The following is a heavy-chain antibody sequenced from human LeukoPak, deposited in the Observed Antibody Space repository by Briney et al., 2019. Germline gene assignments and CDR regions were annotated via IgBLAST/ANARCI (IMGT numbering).Heavy chain of an antibody. Sequence: SETLSLTCTVSGVSISSYYWSWIRQPPGKGLEWIGYIYYSGSTNYNPSLKSRVTISVDTSKNQFSLKLSSVTAADTAVYYCARFDRAYYYGMDVWGQGTTVTVSS. CDR1: GVSISSYY. CDR2: IYYSGST. D-gene: IGHD3-10*01. J-gene: IGHJ6*02. V-gene: IGHV4-59*08. CDR3: ARFDRAYYYGMDV.